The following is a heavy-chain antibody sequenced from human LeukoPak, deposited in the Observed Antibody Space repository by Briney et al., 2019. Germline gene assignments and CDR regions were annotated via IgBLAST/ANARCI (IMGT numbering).Heavy chain of an antibody. CDR1: GFIFSDHQ. J-gene: IGHJ3*02. CDR3: AKDGGSDPDSFDI. V-gene: IGHV3-30*02. D-gene: IGHD2-15*01. Sequence: QPGGSLRLSCAASGFIFSDHQMDWVRQAPGKGLEWVAFIRYDGSNKDYTDSVKGRFTISRDNTKNSLYLQMNSLRAEDTAVYYCAKDGGSDPDSFDIWGQGTMVTVSS. CDR2: IRYDGSNK.